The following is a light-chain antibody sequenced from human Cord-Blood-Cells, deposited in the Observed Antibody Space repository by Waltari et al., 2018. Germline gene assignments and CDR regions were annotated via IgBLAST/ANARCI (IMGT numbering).Light chain of an antibody. Sequence: DIQMTQSTSSLSASVGYRVTITCRASQSISSYLNWYQQKPGKAPKLLFYAATSLQSGVPSRFSGSGSGTDFTLTISSLQPEDFATYYCQQSYSTLSTFGQGTRLEIK. CDR3: QQSYSTLST. CDR2: AAT. CDR1: QSISSY. V-gene: IGKV1-39*01. J-gene: IGKJ5*01.